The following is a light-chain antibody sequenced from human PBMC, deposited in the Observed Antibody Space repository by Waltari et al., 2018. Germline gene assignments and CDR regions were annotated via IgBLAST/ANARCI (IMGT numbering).Light chain of an antibody. V-gene: IGKV4-1*01. Sequence: DIVMTQSPDSLAVSLGERATFNCKSSESLFFSSNNKNYLAWYQHKVGQPPKLLIYWASTRASVVPDRFSGSGSGTDFTLTISSLQAEDVAVYYCQQYFSTPQLAFGGGTKVELK. CDR1: ESLFFSSNNKNY. J-gene: IGKJ4*01. CDR3: QQYFSTPQLA. CDR2: WAS.